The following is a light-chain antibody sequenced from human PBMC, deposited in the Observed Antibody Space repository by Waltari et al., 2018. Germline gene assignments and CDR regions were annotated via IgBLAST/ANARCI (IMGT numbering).Light chain of an antibody. V-gene: IGKV1-6*01. Sequence: IQMTQSPSALSASVGDRVTISCRASQNISSNLAWYQQKPGKAPKLLIYAASSLQSGIPSRFSGSGSGTDFTLTISSLQPEDSAAYYCQHYYDNPVTFGPGTKLDIK. CDR3: QHYYDNPVT. CDR1: QNISSN. J-gene: IGKJ3*01. CDR2: AAS.